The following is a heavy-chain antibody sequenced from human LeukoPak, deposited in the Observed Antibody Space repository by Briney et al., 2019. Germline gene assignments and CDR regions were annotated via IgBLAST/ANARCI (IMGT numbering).Heavy chain of an antibody. J-gene: IGHJ6*02. D-gene: IGHD2-2*01. CDR1: GFTFSSYA. CDR3: ARGKRPAAMFYYGMDV. CDR2: ISGSGGST. Sequence: TGGSLRLSCAASGFTFSSYAMSWVRQAPGKGLEWVSAISGSGGSTYYADSVKSRFTISRDNSKNTLYLQMNSLRAEDTAVYYCARGKRPAAMFYYGMDVWGQGTTVTVSS. V-gene: IGHV3-23*01.